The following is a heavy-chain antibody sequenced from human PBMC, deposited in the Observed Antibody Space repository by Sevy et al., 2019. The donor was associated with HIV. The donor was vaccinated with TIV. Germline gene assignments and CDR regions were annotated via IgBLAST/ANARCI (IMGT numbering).Heavy chain of an antibody. Sequence: GGSLRLSCAASGFTFSSYSMNWVRQAPGKGLEWVSSISSSSSYIYYADSVKGRFTISRDNAKNSLYLQMNSLRAEDTAVYYCARDSSPRYYYGSGSSDWGQGTLVTVSS. V-gene: IGHV3-21*01. CDR2: ISSSSSYI. D-gene: IGHD3-10*01. J-gene: IGHJ4*02. CDR3: ARDSSPRYYYGSGSSD. CDR1: GFTFSSYS.